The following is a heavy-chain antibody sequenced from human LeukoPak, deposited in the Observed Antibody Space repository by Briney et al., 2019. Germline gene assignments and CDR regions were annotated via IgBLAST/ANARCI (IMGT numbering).Heavy chain of an antibody. CDR2: ISYDGSNN. CDR3: ARDPGSTGWYYYYYYMDV. J-gene: IGHJ6*03. V-gene: IGHV3-30*01. D-gene: IGHD6-19*01. Sequence: GGSLRLSCAASGFTFSSYALHWVRQAPGKGLEWVAVISYDGSNNYYADSVKGRFTIYRDYSKNTMYLQMNSLRAEDTAVYYCARDPGSTGWYYYYYYMDVCVKGTTVTVSS. CDR1: GFTFSSYA.